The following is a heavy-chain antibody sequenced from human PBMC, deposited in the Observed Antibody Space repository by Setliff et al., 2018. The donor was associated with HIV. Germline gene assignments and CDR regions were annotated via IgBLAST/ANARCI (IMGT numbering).Heavy chain of an antibody. Sequence: ETLSLTCSVSDGSTSSSSYYWGWIRQAPGKGLEWIGTMYYGGITYYNPSLKSRATVSVDTSKNQVSLRLSSVTAADTAVYFCARLDCSSSSGFVDYWGQGTLVTVSS. V-gene: IGHV4-39*01. D-gene: IGHD2-2*01. CDR3: ARLDCSSSSGFVDY. CDR1: DGSTSSSSYY. CDR2: MYYGGIT. J-gene: IGHJ4*02.